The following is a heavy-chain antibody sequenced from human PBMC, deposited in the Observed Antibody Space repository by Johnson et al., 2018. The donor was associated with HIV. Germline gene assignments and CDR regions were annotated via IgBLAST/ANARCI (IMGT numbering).Heavy chain of an antibody. V-gene: IGHV3-15*01. CDR2: IKSKTDGGPT. D-gene: IGHD6-6*01. Sequence: VQLVESGGGLVKPGGSLRLSCAASGFTFSHAWMTWVRQAPGKGLEWVGRIKSKTDGGPTDYAAHVKGRFTISSDDSKNTLYLQMNSLKPEDTAVYYCTTLAESSSSMYAFDIWGQGTMLTVSS. CDR3: TTLAESSSSMYAFDI. CDR1: GFTFSHAW. J-gene: IGHJ3*02.